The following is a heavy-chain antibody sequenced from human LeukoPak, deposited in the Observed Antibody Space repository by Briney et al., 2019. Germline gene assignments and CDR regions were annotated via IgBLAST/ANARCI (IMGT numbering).Heavy chain of an antibody. D-gene: IGHD3-3*01. CDR2: INWNGGST. V-gene: IGHV3-20*04. Sequence: GGSLRLSCAASGFTFDDYGMSWVRQAPGKGLEWVSGINWNGGSTGYADSVKGRFTISRDNAKNSLDLQMESLRAGDTAVYYCAKDTGSPADAITMEDNAFDIWGQGTMVTVSS. CDR1: GFTFDDYG. CDR3: AKDTGSPADAITMEDNAFDI. J-gene: IGHJ3*02.